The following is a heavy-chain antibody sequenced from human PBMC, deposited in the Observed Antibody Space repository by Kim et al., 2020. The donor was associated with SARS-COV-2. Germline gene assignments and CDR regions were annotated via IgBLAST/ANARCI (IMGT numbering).Heavy chain of an antibody. D-gene: IGHD6-19*01. Sequence: YNPSLKSRVTISVDTSKNQFSLKLGSVTAADTAVYYCARGRRYSSGWYNYWGQGTLVTVSS. J-gene: IGHJ4*02. CDR3: ARGRRYSSGWYNY. V-gene: IGHV4-34*01.